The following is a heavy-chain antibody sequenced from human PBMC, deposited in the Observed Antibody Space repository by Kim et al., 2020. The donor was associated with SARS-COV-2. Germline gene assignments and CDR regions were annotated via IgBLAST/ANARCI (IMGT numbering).Heavy chain of an antibody. V-gene: IGHV3-33*08. CDR1: GLTFSKRG. J-gene: IGHJ4*02. Sequence: GGSLRLSCEASGLTFSKRGMHWVRQAPGKGLEWVAVIRSDGNEKYYGDSVKGRFIVSRDNSRNTLNLQMNSLGVGDTAVYYCATDVGFCSPGVCFLGGYFDSWGQGTLVTVSS. D-gene: IGHD2-15*01. CDR3: ATDVGFCSPGVCFLGGYFDS. CDR2: IRSDGNEK.